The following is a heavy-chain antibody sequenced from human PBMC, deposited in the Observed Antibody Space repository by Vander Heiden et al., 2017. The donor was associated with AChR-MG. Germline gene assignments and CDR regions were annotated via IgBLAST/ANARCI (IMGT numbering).Heavy chain of an antibody. CDR3: ARDDPAPSAGAVGNAFDI. CDR1: GSTFSSHR. V-gene: IGHV3-21*01. J-gene: IGHJ3*02. Sequence: EVQLVESGGGLVKPGGSLRLSCAASGSTFSSHRMNWVRQAPGKGLEWVSSISSSSSYIYYADSVKGRVTISRDNAKNSLYRQMNSLRAEETAVYYCARDDPAPSAGAVGNAFDIWGQGTMVTVSS. D-gene: IGHD2-15*01. CDR2: ISSSSSYI.